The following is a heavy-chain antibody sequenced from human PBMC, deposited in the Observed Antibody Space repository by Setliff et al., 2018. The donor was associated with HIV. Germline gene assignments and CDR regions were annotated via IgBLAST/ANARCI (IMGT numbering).Heavy chain of an antibody. Sequence: GGSLRLSCAAPGFSFSSYWMSWVRQAPGKGLEWLSYIGSSGTPIYYADSVKGRFTISRDNAKNSLNLQMNSLRAEDTAVYYCARVRSPFYFDYWSQGTLVTRLL. CDR1: GFSFSSYW. CDR3: ARVRSPFYFDY. J-gene: IGHJ4*02. CDR2: IGSSGTPI. V-gene: IGHV3-48*04.